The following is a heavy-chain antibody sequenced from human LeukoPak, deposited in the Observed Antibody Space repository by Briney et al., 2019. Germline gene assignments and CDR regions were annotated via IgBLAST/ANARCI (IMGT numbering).Heavy chain of an antibody. Sequence: GGSLRLSCAASGFAFSIYWMSWVRQAPGRGLEWVANMNQDGSERYFVDSVKGRFTISRDNAKNSLYLQMNSLRAEDTALYYCARTGGWPLPYFDYWGQGTLVTVSS. CDR1: GFAFSIYW. CDR2: MNQDGSER. V-gene: IGHV3-7*01. D-gene: IGHD6-19*01. J-gene: IGHJ4*02. CDR3: ARTGGWPLPYFDY.